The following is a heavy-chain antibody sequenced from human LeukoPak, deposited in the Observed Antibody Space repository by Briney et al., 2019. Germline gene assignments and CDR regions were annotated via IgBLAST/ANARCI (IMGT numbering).Heavy chain of an antibody. CDR3: AKDLVLADYVWGSYRSGPWYFDY. V-gene: IGHV3-30*02. CDR1: GFTFSSYG. Sequence: GGSLRLSCAASGFTFSSYGMHWVRQAPGKGLEWVALIRYDGSNKYYADSVKGRFTISRDNSKNTLYLQMNSLRAEDTAVYYCAKDLVLADYVWGSYRSGPWYFDYWGQGTLVTVSS. J-gene: IGHJ4*02. CDR2: IRYDGSNK. D-gene: IGHD3-16*02.